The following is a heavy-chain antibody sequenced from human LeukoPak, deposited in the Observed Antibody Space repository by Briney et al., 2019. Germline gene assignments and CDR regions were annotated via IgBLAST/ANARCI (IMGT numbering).Heavy chain of an antibody. D-gene: IGHD2-21*01. J-gene: IGHJ4*02. CDR3: VLFLRYVDY. CDR2: ISGSGGTT. Sequence: GGSLRLSCAASGFTFSSYAMSWVRQAPGKGLEWVSTISGSGGTTYYTDSVRGRFTISRDNSNNTLFLQMNSLRAEDTAVYYCVLFLRYVDYWGQGTLVTVSS. V-gene: IGHV3-23*01. CDR1: GFTFSSYA.